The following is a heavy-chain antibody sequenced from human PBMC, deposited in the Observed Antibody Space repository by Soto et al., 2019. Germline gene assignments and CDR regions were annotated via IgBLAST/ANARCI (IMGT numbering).Heavy chain of an antibody. CDR3: AKTASGHYYGGFDY. D-gene: IGHD3-3*01. J-gene: IGHJ4*02. Sequence: ESLKISCNGSAYSLTNNWIDWVRQMPGKGLEWMASIYPGDSDIKYSPSFQGQVTISADKTINTAYLEGSSLKASDSAMFYFAKTASGHYYGGFDYWGQGTLVTVAS. CDR1: AYSLTNNW. V-gene: IGHV5-51*01. CDR2: IYPGDSDI.